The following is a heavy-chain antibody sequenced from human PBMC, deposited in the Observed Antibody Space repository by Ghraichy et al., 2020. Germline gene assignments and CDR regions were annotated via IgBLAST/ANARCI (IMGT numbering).Heavy chain of an antibody. CDR3: ARGPDYYYGMDV. V-gene: IGHV4-59*08. Sequence: SETLSLTCNVSGCSISPYYWRWIRQPPGKGLEWIGYIFYSGSTNYNPSLRSRVSMSVDTSNNQFSLKLSSVTAADTAVYYCARGPDYYYGMDVWGQGNTGTVSS. CDR1: GCSISPYY. CDR2: IFYSGST. J-gene: IGHJ6*02.